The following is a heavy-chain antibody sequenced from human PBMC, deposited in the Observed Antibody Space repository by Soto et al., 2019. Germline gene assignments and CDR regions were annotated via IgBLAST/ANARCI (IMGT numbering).Heavy chain of an antibody. CDR2: IRSKANSYAT. Sequence: PGGSLRLSCAASGFTFSGSAMHWFRQASGKGLEWVGRIRSKANSYATAYAASVKGRFTISRDDSKNTAYLQMNSLKTEDTAVYYCTSVIVGATGLPFDYWGQGTLVTVSS. V-gene: IGHV3-73*01. CDR1: GFTFSGSA. J-gene: IGHJ4*02. D-gene: IGHD1-26*01. CDR3: TSVIVGATGLPFDY.